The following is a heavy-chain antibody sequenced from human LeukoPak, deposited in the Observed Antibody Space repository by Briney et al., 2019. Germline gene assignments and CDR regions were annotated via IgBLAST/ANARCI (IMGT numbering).Heavy chain of an antibody. CDR3: AKSEVSGTGTPFD. V-gene: IGHV3-23*01. Sequence: GGSLRLSCVVSGITVSNYGMSWVRQAPGKGLEWVSAISGSGGSTYYADSVKGRFTISRDNSKNTLYLQMNSLRAEDTAVYYCAKSEVSGTGTPFDWGQGTLVTVSS. CDR1: GITVSNYG. CDR2: ISGSGGST. D-gene: IGHD1-1*01. J-gene: IGHJ4*02.